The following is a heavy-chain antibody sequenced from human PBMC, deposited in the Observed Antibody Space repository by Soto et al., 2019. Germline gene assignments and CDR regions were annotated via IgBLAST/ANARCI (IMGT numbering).Heavy chain of an antibody. J-gene: IGHJ4*01. CDR1: GFIFSSYA. Sequence: GGSLRLSCAASGFIFSSYAMNWVRQTPGKGLEWVSGISGSGVSTYYADSVKGRFSISRDNSKNTLYLQMNSLRAEDTAVYYCARDSGDGAGNSVNHYIDYWGNGTLVTVSS. V-gene: IGHV3-23*01. D-gene: IGHD3-10*01. CDR3: ARDSGDGAGNSVNHYIDY. CDR2: ISGSGVST.